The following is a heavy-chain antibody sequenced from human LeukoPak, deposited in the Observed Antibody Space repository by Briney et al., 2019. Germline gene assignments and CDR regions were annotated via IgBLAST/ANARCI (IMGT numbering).Heavy chain of an antibody. CDR3: ARAEGQWLADFDY. Sequence: GGTLRLSCAASGFTFSSYGMSWVRQAPGKGLEWVSAISGGGGSTYYADSVKGRFTISRDNSKNTLYLQMNSLRAEDTAVYYCARAEGQWLADFDYWGQGTLVTISS. CDR2: ISGGGGST. D-gene: IGHD6-19*01. V-gene: IGHV3-23*01. CDR1: GFTFSSYG. J-gene: IGHJ4*02.